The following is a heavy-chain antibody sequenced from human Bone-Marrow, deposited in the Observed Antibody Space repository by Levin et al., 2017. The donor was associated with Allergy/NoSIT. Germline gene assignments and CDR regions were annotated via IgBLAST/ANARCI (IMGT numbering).Heavy chain of an antibody. CDR2: ISAYNGNT. CDR3: ARDFYCSSTSCYADYGMDV. CDR1: GYTFTSYG. D-gene: IGHD2-2*01. V-gene: IGHV1-18*01. Sequence: GASVKVSCKASGYTFTSYGISWVRQAPGQGLEWMGWISAYNGNTNYAQKLQGRVTMTTDTSTSTAYMELRSLRSDDTAVYYCARDFYCSSTSCYADYGMDVWGQGTTVTVSS. J-gene: IGHJ6*02.